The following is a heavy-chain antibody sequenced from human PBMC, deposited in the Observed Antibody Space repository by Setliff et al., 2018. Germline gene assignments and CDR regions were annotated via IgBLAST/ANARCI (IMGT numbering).Heavy chain of an antibody. V-gene: IGHV1-18*01. CDR3: ARINFYVSSGYYYAPDY. CDR1: GYTFTNYG. Sequence: RASVKVSCKASGYTFTNYGITWVRQAPGQGLEWIGWINNYNFNTNYAQKFQGRVTMTTDTSTSTAHMELRSLRSDDTAVYYCARINFYVSSGYYYAPDYWGQGTLVTVSS. J-gene: IGHJ4*02. D-gene: IGHD3-22*01. CDR2: INNYNFNT.